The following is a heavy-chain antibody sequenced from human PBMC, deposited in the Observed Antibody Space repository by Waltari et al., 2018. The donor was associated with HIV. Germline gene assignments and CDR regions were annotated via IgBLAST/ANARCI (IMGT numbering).Heavy chain of an antibody. CDR2: INQDGSVK. CDR1: GFTFSCYW. V-gene: IGHV3-7*01. J-gene: IGHJ6*02. CDR3: ARADQWGLFLDSYYGLDV. Sequence: EKLLQSGGGFVQPGGSLRLSCVGSGFTFSCYWIILLRQAPGKRPGWVARINQDGSVKSYVDSVKGLFSVSRDYAKTSVYLEMTSLRAKDTAVYYCARADQWGLFLDSYYGLDVWGRGTTVTVS. D-gene: IGHD2-8*01.